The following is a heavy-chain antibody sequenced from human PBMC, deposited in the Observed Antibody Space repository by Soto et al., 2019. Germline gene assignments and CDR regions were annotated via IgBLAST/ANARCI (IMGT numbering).Heavy chain of an antibody. CDR3: ARDTPYSSGMDV. Sequence: ASVKVSCKASGYTFTSYGISWVRQAPGQGLEWMGWISAYNGNTNYAQKLQGRVTMTTDTSTSTAYTELRSLRFDDTAVYYCARDTPYSSGMDVWGQGTTVTVSS. CDR2: ISAYNGNT. V-gene: IGHV1-18*01. J-gene: IGHJ6*02. D-gene: IGHD6-19*01. CDR1: GYTFTSYG.